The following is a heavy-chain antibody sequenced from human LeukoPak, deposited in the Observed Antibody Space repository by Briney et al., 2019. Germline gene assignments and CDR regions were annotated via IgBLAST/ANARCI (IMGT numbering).Heavy chain of an antibody. J-gene: IGHJ4*02. V-gene: IGHV3-23*01. CDR1: GFTFSSYA. Sequence: GGSLRLSCAASGFTFSSYAMSWVRQAPGKGLEWVSAISSSGGSTFYADSVKGRFSISRDNSNNTLYLQMNSLRAEDTAVYYCAKRTGRDTREYWGQGTLVTVSS. CDR2: ISSSGGST. CDR3: AKRTGRDTREY. D-gene: IGHD5-18*01.